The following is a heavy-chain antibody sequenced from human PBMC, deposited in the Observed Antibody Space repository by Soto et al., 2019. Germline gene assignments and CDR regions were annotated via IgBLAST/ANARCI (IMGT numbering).Heavy chain of an antibody. D-gene: IGHD3-10*01. CDR3: ARGGGGMDTMVRGAASGEDY. CDR1: GFTFSSYG. Sequence: GGSLRLSCAASGFTFSSYGMHWVRQAPGKGLEWVAVIGYDGSNKYYADSVKGRFTISRDNSKNTLYLQMNSLRAEDTAVYYCARGGGGMDTMVRGAASGEDYWGQGTLVTVSS. V-gene: IGHV3-33*01. CDR2: IGYDGSNK. J-gene: IGHJ4*02.